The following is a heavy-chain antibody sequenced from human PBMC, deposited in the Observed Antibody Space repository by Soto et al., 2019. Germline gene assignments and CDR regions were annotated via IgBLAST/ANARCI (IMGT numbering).Heavy chain of an antibody. D-gene: IGHD3-10*01. Sequence: EVQLVESGGGLVQPGGSLRLSCAVSGFTFSSFWMHWVRQAPGEGLVWVSRINTDGSSTSYADSVKGPFTISRDNAKNTLYLLMSSLTGEGTVMYDVAKRGVDTFGLSYWGQGTLVTVSS. J-gene: IGHJ4*02. CDR1: GFTFSSFW. V-gene: IGHV3-74*01. CDR2: INTDGSST. CDR3: AKRGVDTFGLSY.